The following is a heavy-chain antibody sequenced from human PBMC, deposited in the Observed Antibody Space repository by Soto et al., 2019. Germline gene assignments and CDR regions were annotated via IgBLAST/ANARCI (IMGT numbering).Heavy chain of an antibody. CDR2: IYHSGST. J-gene: IGHJ4*02. CDR1: GYSISSGYY. D-gene: IGHD3-22*01. CDR3: AREPSYYYDSSGYFDY. V-gene: IGHV4-38-2*01. Sequence: SETLSLTCAVSGYSISSGYYWGWIRQPPGKGLEWIGGIYHSGSTYYNPSLKSRVTISVDTSKNQFSLKLSSVTAADTAVYYCAREPSYYYDSSGYFDYWGQGTLVTVSS.